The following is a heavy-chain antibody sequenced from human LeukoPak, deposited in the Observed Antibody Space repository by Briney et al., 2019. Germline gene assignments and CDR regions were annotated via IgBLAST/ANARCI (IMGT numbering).Heavy chain of an antibody. CDR2: IAHHGSNK. V-gene: IGHV3-30*02. D-gene: IGHD1-26*01. J-gene: IGHJ3*02. CDR3: AKGRRVSIVGLNAFDI. CDR1: GFTFSSYA. Sequence: GGSLRLSCAASGFTFSSYAMHWVRQGPGKGLEWVAYIAHHGSNKYYADSVKGRFTISRDNSKRTLYLQMNNLRADDTAVYYCAKGRRVSIVGLNAFDIWGQGTMVTVSS.